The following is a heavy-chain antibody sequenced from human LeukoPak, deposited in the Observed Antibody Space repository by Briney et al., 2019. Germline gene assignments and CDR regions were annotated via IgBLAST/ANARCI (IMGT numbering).Heavy chain of an antibody. CDR1: GGSISSYY. J-gene: IGHJ5*02. V-gene: IGHV4-59*01. CDR3: ARGLHYDICENWFDP. Sequence: PSETLSLTCTVSGGSISSYYWSWIRQPPGKGLEWIGYIYYSGSTNYNPSLKSRVTISVDTSKNQFSLKLSSVTAADTAVYYCARGLHYDICENWFDPWGQGTLVTVSS. D-gene: IGHD3-9*01. CDR2: IYYSGST.